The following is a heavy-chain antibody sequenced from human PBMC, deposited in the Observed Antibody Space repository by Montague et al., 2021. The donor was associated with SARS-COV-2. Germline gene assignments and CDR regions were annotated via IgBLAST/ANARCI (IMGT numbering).Heavy chain of an antibody. CDR2: IYYSGST. D-gene: IGHD2-2*02. CDR1: GGSISSSSYY. CDR3: ARHYGVVVPAAIYYYYGKDD. V-gene: IGHV4-39*01. Sequence: SETLSLTCTVSGGSISSSSYYWGWIRQPPGKGLEWIGSIYYSGSTYYNPSLKSRVTISVDTSKNQFSLKLSSVTAADTAVYYCARHYGVVVPAAIYYYYGKDDWGQGTTVTVSS. J-gene: IGHJ6*02.